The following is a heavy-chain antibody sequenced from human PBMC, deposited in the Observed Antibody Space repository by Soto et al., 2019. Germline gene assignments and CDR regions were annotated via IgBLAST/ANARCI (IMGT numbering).Heavy chain of an antibody. CDR2: ISYDGSNK. D-gene: IGHD3-22*01. CDR3: AKAAPIYYSSGYYYFDC. Sequence: GGSLRLSCAASGFTFSSYGMHWVRQAPGKGLEWVAVISYDGSNKYYADSVKGRFTISRDNSKNTLYLQMNSLRAEDTAVYYCAKAAPIYYSSGYYYFDCWGQGTLVTVSS. V-gene: IGHV3-30*18. J-gene: IGHJ4*02. CDR1: GFTFSSYG.